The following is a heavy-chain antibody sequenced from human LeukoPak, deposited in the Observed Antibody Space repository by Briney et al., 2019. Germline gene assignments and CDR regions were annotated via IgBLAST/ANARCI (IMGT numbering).Heavy chain of an antibody. CDR2: IDPNSGIT. CDR1: GYTLTELS. CDR3: ARGSGNPLFDY. V-gene: IGHV1-2*02. J-gene: IGHJ4*02. Sequence: ASVKVSCKVSGYTLTELSMHWVRQAPGQGLEWMGWIDPNSGITNYAQKFQGRVTMTRDTSISTAYMELSSLRSDDTAVYYCARGSGNPLFDYWGQGTLDALSS. D-gene: IGHD3-10*01.